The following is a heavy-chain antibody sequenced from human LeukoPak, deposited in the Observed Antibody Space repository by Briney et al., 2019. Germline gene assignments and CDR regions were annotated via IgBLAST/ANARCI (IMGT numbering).Heavy chain of an antibody. Sequence: GGSLRLSCAASGFTFRSHGMTWVRQAPGKGLEWVSTISSSAGSTYYADSVKGRFTISRDNSENTLHLQMNSLRAEDTAVYYCAKDVLLWFGERGAFDPWGQGTLVTVSS. V-gene: IGHV3-23*01. J-gene: IGHJ5*02. CDR3: AKDVLLWFGERGAFDP. CDR1: GFTFRSHG. D-gene: IGHD3-10*01. CDR2: ISSSAGST.